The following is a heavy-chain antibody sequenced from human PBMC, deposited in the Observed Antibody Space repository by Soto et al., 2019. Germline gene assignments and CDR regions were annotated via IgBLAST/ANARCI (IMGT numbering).Heavy chain of an antibody. V-gene: IGHV3-74*01. CDR3: ARGRYYYDGMDV. CDR2: LNSDGSST. J-gene: IGHJ6*02. CDR1: GFTFSSYW. Sequence: GSLRLSCAASGFTFSSYWMHWVRQAPGKGLVWVSRLNSDGSSTNYADSMRGRFTISRDNAKNTLYLQMNSLRVEDTAVYYCARGRYYYDGMDVWGQGTTVTVSS.